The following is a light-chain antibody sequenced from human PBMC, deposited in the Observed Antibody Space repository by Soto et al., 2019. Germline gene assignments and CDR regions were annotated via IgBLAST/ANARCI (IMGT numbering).Light chain of an antibody. CDR2: GAS. J-gene: IGKJ4*01. Sequence: VKQSPATLSGSPGERVSRSCRTSHRVNSHVAWYQQKPGQAPRLLLYGASSRATGIPDRFSGSGSGTDFTLTISRLEPEDFAVYYCQQYGSSPLTFGGGTKVDIK. CDR3: QQYGSSPLT. V-gene: IGKV3-20*01. CDR1: HRVNSH.